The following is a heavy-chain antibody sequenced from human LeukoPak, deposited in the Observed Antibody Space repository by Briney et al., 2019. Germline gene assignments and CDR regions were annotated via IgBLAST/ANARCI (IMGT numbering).Heavy chain of an antibody. CDR1: GFTFSSYA. J-gene: IGHJ4*02. V-gene: IGHV3-64*01. D-gene: IGHD3-9*01. Sequence: GGSLRLSCAASGFTFSSYAMHWVRQAPGKGLEYVSAISSNGGSTYYANSVKGRFTISRDNSKNTLYLQMGSLRAEDMAVYYCARGGRYFDWLPFDYWGQGTLVTVSS. CDR2: ISSNGGST. CDR3: ARGGRYFDWLPFDY.